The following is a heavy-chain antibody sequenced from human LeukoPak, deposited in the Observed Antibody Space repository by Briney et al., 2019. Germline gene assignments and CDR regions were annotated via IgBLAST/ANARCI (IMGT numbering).Heavy chain of an antibody. J-gene: IGHJ5*02. CDR2: IYYSGTT. CDR3: ARRSSSWKNWFDP. V-gene: IGHV4-59*01. CDR1: GGSIDSNS. Sequence: PSETLSLTCTVFGGSIDSNSWTWIRQPPGKGLEWIGYIYYSGTTNYNPSLKSRVTMSVDMSKNQFSLKLSSVTAADTAVYYCARRSSSWKNWFDPWVQGTLVTVSS. D-gene: IGHD6-13*01.